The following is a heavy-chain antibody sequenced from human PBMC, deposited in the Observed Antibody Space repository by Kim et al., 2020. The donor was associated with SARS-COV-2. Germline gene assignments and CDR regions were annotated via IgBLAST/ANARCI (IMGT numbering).Heavy chain of an antibody. Sequence: ATAKVSCKAPGYSFTGYYMHWLRQAPGQGLEWMGRINPNSGATTYARNFRGRVTMTRDTSISTSYMELSSLRSDDTAGYYCARGFYDSSGYHDTLDFWGQGTLVTVSP. V-gene: IGHV1-2*06. D-gene: IGHD3-22*01. CDR1: GYSFTGYY. CDR2: INPNSGAT. CDR3: ARGFYDSSGYHDTLDF. J-gene: IGHJ1*01.